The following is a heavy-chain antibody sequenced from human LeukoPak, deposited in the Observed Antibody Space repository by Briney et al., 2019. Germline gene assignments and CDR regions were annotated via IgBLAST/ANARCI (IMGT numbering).Heavy chain of an antibody. J-gene: IGHJ5*02. Sequence: SETLSLTCTVSGDSITGYSWSWIRQTPGKGLEWIGYIYYNGDTHYNPSLNSRLSMSVDTPKKQFSLNLRSVTAADTAVYYCVRGPYGSSISNWFDPWGQGLLVTVSS. CDR1: GDSITGYS. CDR3: VRGPYGSSISNWFDP. CDR2: IYYNGDT. V-gene: IGHV4-59*01. D-gene: IGHD3-10*01.